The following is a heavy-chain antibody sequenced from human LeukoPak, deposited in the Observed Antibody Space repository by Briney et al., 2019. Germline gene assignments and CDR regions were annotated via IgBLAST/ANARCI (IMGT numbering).Heavy chain of an antibody. CDR3: ATGGRSGMAFDF. CDR1: GFIATSNY. D-gene: IGHD2-8*01. CDR2: IYGGGNT. V-gene: IGHV3-53*01. J-gene: IGHJ4*02. Sequence: GSLRLSCSFSGFIATSNYMAWVRQSAGKGLQWISFIYGGGNTLYADSVRDRFSISRDNSKSTLYLQMNGLRVEDTAVYYCATGGRSGMAFDFWGQGTLVTVSS.